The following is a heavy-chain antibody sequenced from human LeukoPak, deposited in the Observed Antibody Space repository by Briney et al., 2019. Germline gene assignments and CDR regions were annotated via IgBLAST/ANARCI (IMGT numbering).Heavy chain of an antibody. CDR2: IYSGGST. CDR3: ASDSYSPEYFQH. J-gene: IGHJ1*01. V-gene: IGHV3-66*01. D-gene: IGHD2-15*01. CDR1: GFSVSNNY. Sequence: GGSLRLSCAAFGFSVSNNYMSWVRQAPGKGLEWVSVIYSGGSTFYADSVKGRFTISRDNSKNTLYLQMNSLRAEDTAVYYCASDSYSPEYFQHWGQGTLVTVSS.